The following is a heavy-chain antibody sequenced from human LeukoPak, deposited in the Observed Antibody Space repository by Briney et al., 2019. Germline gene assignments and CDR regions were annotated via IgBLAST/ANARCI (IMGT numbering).Heavy chain of an antibody. CDR2: INTDGSST. V-gene: IGHV3-74*01. Sequence: PGGSLRLSCAASGFTFSTYWMHWVRQAPGKGLVWVSRINTDGSSTSYADSVKGRFTISRDIAKNTLYLQMNTLRAEDTAVYYCATGFSLLPAGVPDYWGRGTLVTVSS. CDR1: GFTFSTYW. D-gene: IGHD2-2*02. CDR3: ATGFSLLPAGVPDY. J-gene: IGHJ4*02.